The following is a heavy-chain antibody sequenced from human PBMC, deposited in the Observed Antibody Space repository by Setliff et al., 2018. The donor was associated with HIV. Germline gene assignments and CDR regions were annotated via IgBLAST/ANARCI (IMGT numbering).Heavy chain of an antibody. D-gene: IGHD1-26*01. CDR3: ARRSIVGSARGYYYYALDV. J-gene: IGHJ6*02. V-gene: IGHV4-4*08. Sequence: SETLSLTCTVSGGSINNYFWSWIRQAPGKGLEWLGYIYISGTTNYNPSLKGRVTMFLDTSKNQFSLKLTSVTAADTAVYYCARRSIVGSARGYYYYALDVWGQGTTVTVSS. CDR2: IYISGTT. CDR1: GGSINNYF.